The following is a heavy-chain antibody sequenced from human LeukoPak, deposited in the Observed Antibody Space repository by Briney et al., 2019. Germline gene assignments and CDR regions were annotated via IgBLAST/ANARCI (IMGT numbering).Heavy chain of an antibody. CDR1: GGSISSSSYY. V-gene: IGHV4-61*02. D-gene: IGHD5-12*01. CDR3: ARGGYANWFDP. Sequence: PSETLSLTCTVSGGSISSSSYYWSWIRQPAGKGLEWIGRIYTSGSTNYNPSLKSRVTMSVDTSKNQFSLKLSSVTAADTAVYYCARGGYANWFDPWGQGTLVTVSS. J-gene: IGHJ5*02. CDR2: IYTSGST.